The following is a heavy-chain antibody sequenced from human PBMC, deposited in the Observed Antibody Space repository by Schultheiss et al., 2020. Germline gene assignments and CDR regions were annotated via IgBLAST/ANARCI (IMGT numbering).Heavy chain of an antibody. V-gene: IGHV1-18*04. CDR3: ARAGGFGRITMVRGVMKIFDY. CDR2: ISAYNGNT. D-gene: IGHD3-10*01. CDR1: GYTFTSYG. Sequence: ASVKVSCKASGYTFTSYGISWVRQAPGQGLEWMGWISAYNGNTNYAQKFQGRVTMTRDTSISTAYMELSRLRSDDTAVYYCARAGGFGRITMVRGVMKIFDYWGQGTLVTVSS. J-gene: IGHJ4*02.